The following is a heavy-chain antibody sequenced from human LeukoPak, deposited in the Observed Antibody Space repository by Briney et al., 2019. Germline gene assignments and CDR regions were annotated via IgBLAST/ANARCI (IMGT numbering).Heavy chain of an antibody. Sequence: GGSLRLSCAASGFTFSSYNMNWVRQAPGKGLEWVSSISTSSSYKYYADSVKGRFTISRDNAKKLLYLQMNSLRAEDTAVYYCAELGITMIGGVWGKGTTVTISS. J-gene: IGHJ6*04. D-gene: IGHD3-10*02. V-gene: IGHV3-21*01. CDR1: GFTFSSYN. CDR2: ISTSSSYK. CDR3: AELGITMIGGV.